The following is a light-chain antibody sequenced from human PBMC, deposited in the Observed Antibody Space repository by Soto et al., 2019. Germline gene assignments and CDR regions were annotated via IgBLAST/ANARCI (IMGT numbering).Light chain of an antibody. CDR1: QYVSAN. J-gene: IGKJ4*01. CDR3: QQYNHWPLT. V-gene: IGKV3-15*01. Sequence: VVMTQSPATLSVSPGERATLSCRASQYVSANLAWYQQKPGQAPRLLLYGASTRATAVPARFSGSWSGTDFPLTINSLQSEDSAVYYCQQYNHWPLTFGGGTKVEI. CDR2: GAS.